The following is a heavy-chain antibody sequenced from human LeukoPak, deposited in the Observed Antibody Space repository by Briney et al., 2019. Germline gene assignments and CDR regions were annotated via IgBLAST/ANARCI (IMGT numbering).Heavy chain of an antibody. CDR2: ISSLSGTI. Sequence: GGSLRLSCAASGFTFSSYSMNWVRQAPGEGLEWVSYISSLSGTIYYADSVKGRFTISRDNAKNSLYLQMNSLRPEDTALYYCSTDPRLLMYWGHGTLVTVSS. V-gene: IGHV3-48*04. CDR1: GFTFSSYS. CDR3: STDPRLLMY. J-gene: IGHJ4*01. D-gene: IGHD2-8*01.